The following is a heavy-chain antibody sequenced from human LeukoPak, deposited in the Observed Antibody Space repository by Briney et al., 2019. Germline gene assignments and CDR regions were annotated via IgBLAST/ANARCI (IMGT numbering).Heavy chain of an antibody. CDR1: GGXFSRYA. CDR3: ARDRPYTGGWRGFDY. Sequence: ASVKVSCKASGGXFSRYAISWVRQAPGQGLEWMGGIIPMFGIANYAQKFQGRVTITADESTSTAYMELSSLRSEDTAVYYCARDRPYTGGWRGFDYWGQGTLVTVSS. J-gene: IGHJ4*02. D-gene: IGHD6-19*01. V-gene: IGHV1-69*13. CDR2: IIPMFGIA.